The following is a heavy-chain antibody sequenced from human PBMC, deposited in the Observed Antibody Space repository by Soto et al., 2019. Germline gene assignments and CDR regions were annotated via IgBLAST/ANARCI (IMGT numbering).Heavy chain of an antibody. Sequence: SETLSLTCAVSGGSISSGGYSWSWIRQPPGKGLEWIGYMYHSGSTYYNPSLKSRVTISVDTSKNQFSLKLSSVTAADTAVYYCARRHSGYDDYYFDYWGQGTLVTVSS. V-gene: IGHV4-30-2*02. J-gene: IGHJ4*02. D-gene: IGHD5-12*01. CDR2: MYHSGST. CDR3: ARRHSGYDDYYFDY. CDR1: GGSISSGGYS.